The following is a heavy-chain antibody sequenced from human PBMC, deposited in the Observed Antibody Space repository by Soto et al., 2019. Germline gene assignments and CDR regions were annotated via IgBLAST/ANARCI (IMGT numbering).Heavy chain of an antibody. J-gene: IGHJ6*03. D-gene: IGHD7-27*01. CDR1: GFTFSSYS. CDR3: ARDLSWGSNWYYYMDV. V-gene: IGHV3-48*01. CDR2: ISSSSSTI. Sequence: LRLSCAASGFTFSSYSMNWVRQAPGKGLEWVSYISSSSSTIDYADSVKGRFTVSRDNARNSLYLQMNSLRAEDTAVYYCARDLSWGSNWYYYMDVWGKGTTVTVSS.